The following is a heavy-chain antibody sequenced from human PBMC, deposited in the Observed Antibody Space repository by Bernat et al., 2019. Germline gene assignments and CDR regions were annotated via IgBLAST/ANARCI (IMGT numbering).Heavy chain of an antibody. V-gene: IGHV4-38-2*01. CDR2: IYYSGST. CDR3: AREPST. Sequence: QVQLQESGPGLVKPSETLSLTCAVSGYSISSGYYWGWIRQPPGKGLEWIGYIYYSGSTNYNPSLKSRVTISLDTSKNQFSLKLSSVTAADTAVYYCAREPSTWGQGTLVTVSS. J-gene: IGHJ5*02. D-gene: IGHD1-14*01. CDR1: GYSISSGYY.